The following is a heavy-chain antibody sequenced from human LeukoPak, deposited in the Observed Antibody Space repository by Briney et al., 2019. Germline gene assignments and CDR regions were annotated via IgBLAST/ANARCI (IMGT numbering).Heavy chain of an antibody. CDR1: GFTFSNAW. Sequence: GGSLRLSCAASGFTFSNAWMSWVRQAPGKGLEWAGRIKSKTDGGTTDYAAPVKGRFTISRDNSKNTLYLQMNSLRAEDTAVYYCARGMDGSSSGWYRDYYYYMDVWGKGTTVTISS. CDR2: IKSKTDGGTT. D-gene: IGHD6-19*01. J-gene: IGHJ6*03. V-gene: IGHV3-15*01. CDR3: ARGMDGSSSGWYRDYYYYMDV.